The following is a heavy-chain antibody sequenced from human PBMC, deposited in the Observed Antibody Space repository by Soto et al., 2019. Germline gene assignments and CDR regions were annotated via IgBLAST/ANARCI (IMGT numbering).Heavy chain of an antibody. J-gene: IGHJ3*02. CDR3: AIIRIVVVPAAQGDAFDI. Sequence: GGSLRLSCAASGFTFSSYEMNWVRQAPGKGLEWVSYISSSGSTIYYADSVKGRFTISRDNAKNSLYLQMNSLRAEDTAVYYCAIIRIVVVPAAQGDAFDIWGQGTMVTVSS. D-gene: IGHD2-2*01. V-gene: IGHV3-48*03. CDR2: ISSSGSTI. CDR1: GFTFSSYE.